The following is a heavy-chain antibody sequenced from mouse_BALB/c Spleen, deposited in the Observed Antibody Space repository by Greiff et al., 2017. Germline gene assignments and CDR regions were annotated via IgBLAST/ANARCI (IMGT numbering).Heavy chain of an antibody. CDR3: ARDYGNYCDY. J-gene: IGHJ2*01. D-gene: IGHD2-1*01. CDR1: GFTFSSYG. V-gene: IGHV5-6-3*01. CDR2: INSNGGST. Sequence: EVQVVESGGGLVQPGGSLKLSCAASGFTFSSYGMSWVRQTPDKRLELVATINSNGGSTYYPDSVKGRFTISRDNAKNTLYLQMSSLKSEDTAMYYCARDYGNYCDYWGQGTTLTVSS.